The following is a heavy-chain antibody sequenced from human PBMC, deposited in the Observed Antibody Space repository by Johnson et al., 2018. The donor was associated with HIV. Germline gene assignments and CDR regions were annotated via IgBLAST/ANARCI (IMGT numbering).Heavy chain of an antibody. CDR1: GFTFSSYG. D-gene: IGHD6-13*01. J-gene: IGHJ3*02. Sequence: QVLLVESGGGVVQPGGSLRLSCAASGFTFSSYGMHWVRQAPGKGLEWVAFIRYDGSNKYYVDSVKGRFTISRDNAKNSLYLQMNSLRAEDTAVYYCARDESSRLQLTGNDAFDIWGQGTMVTVSS. CDR3: ARDESSRLQLTGNDAFDI. CDR2: IRYDGSNK. V-gene: IGHV3-30*02.